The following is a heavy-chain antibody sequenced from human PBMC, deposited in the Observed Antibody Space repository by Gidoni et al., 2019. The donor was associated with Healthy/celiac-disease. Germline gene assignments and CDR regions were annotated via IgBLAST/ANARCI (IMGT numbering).Heavy chain of an antibody. CDR1: GFTFSSYG. Sequence: QVQLVESGGGVVQPGRSLRLSCAASGFTFSSYGMHWVRQAPGKGLEWVAVIWDDGSNKYYADSVKGRFTISRDNSKNTLYLQMNSLRAEDTAVYYCARDLKGLDYWGQGTLVTVSS. CDR2: IWDDGSNK. V-gene: IGHV3-33*01. CDR3: ARDLKGLDY. J-gene: IGHJ4*02.